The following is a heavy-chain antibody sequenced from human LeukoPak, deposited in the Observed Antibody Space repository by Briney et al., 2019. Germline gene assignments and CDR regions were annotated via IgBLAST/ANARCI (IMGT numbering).Heavy chain of an antibody. CDR1: GGSVSSGSYY. J-gene: IGHJ4*02. V-gene: IGHV4-61*01. D-gene: IGHD4-17*01. CDR3: ARDQHGDYEGGFDY. CDR2: IYYSGST. Sequence: SETLSLTCTVSGGSVSSGSYYWSWIRQPPGKGLEWIGYIYYSGSTNYNPSLKSRVTISVDTSKNQFSLKLSSVTAADTAVYYCARDQHGDYEGGFDYWGQGTLVTASS.